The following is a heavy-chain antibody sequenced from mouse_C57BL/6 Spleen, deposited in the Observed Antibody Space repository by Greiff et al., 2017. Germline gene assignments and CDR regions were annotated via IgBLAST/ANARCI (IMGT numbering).Heavy chain of an antibody. J-gene: IGHJ4*01. CDR3: ASARVGNAMDY. D-gene: IGHD3-3*01. CDR2: INPSSGYT. CDR1: GYTFTSYW. Sequence: QVHVKQSGAELAKPGASVKLSCKASGYTFTSYWMHWVKQRPGQGLEWIGYINPSSGYTKYNQKFKDKATLTADKSSSTAYMQLSSLTYEDAAVYYCASARVGNAMDYWGKGTSVTVSS. V-gene: IGHV1-7*01.